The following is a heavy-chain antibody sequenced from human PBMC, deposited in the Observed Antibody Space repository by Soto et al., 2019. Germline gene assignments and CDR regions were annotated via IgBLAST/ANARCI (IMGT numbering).Heavy chain of an antibody. CDR1: GGSISSSSYY. D-gene: IGHD3-3*01. Sequence: QLQLQESGPGLVKPSETLSLTCTVSGGSISSSSYYWGWIRQPPGKGLEWIGSIYYSGSTYYNPSLKRRVTISVDTSKNQFSLKLSSVTAADTAVYYCARTPGVTIFGVVNQYYFDYWGQGTLVTVSS. CDR2: IYYSGST. V-gene: IGHV4-39*01. CDR3: ARTPGVTIFGVVNQYYFDY. J-gene: IGHJ4*02.